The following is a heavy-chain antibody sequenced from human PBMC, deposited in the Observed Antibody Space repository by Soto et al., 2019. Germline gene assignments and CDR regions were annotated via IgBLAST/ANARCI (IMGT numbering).Heavy chain of an antibody. CDR3: AGGRGRQQLVMTYYYGMDV. J-gene: IGHJ6*02. D-gene: IGHD6-13*01. Sequence: PSETLSLTCAVYGVSFSCYYWSWIRPPPGKGLEWIGEINHSGSTNYNPSLKSRVTISVDTSKNQFSLNLRSVTAADTAVYYCAGGRGRQQLVMTYYYGMDVWGQGTTVTVSS. V-gene: IGHV4-34*01. CDR1: GVSFSCYY. CDR2: INHSGST.